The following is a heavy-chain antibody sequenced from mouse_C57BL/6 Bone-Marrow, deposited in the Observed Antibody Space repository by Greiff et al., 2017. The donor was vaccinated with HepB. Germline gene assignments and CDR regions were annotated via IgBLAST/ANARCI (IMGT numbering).Heavy chain of an antibody. J-gene: IGHJ4*01. CDR2: IYPGSGST. Sequence: QVQLKEPGAELVKPGASVKMSCKASGYTFTSYWITWVKQRPGQGLEWIGDIYPGSGSTNYNEKFKSKATLTVDTSSSTAYMQLSSLTSEDSAVYYCAREGEAMDYWGQGTSVTVSS. CDR3: AREGEAMDY. V-gene: IGHV1-55*01. CDR1: GYTFTSYW.